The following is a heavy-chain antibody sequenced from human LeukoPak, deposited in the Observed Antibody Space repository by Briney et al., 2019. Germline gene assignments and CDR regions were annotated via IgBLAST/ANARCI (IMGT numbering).Heavy chain of an antibody. Sequence: SETLSLTCTVSGGSISSYYWSWIRRPPGKGLGWIGYIYYSGNTNYNPSLKSRVTISVDTSKNQFSLKLSSVTAADTAVYYCARHKTTVDAFDIWGQGTMVTVSS. D-gene: IGHD4-17*01. J-gene: IGHJ3*02. V-gene: IGHV4-59*08. CDR1: GGSISSYY. CDR2: IYYSGNT. CDR3: ARHKTTVDAFDI.